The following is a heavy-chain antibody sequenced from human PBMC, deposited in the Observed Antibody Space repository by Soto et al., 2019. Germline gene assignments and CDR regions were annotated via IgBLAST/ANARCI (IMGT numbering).Heavy chain of an antibody. V-gene: IGHV1-46*01. D-gene: IGHD5-12*01. CDR3: ARDGDSGYDSPIIDY. CDR2: INPSGGST. CDR1: GYTFTSYY. Sequence: ASVKVSCKASGYTFTSYYMHWVRQAPGQGLEWMGIINPSGGSTSYAQKFQGRVTMTRDTSTSTVYMELSSLRSEDTAVYYCARDGDSGYDSPIIDYWGQGTLVTVSS. J-gene: IGHJ4*02.